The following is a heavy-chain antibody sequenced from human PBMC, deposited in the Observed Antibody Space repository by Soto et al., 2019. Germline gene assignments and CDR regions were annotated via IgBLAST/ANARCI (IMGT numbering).Heavy chain of an antibody. D-gene: IGHD3-10*01. CDR1: GGTFSSYA. J-gene: IGHJ6*02. V-gene: IGHV1-69*01. Sequence: QVQLVQSGAEVKKPGSSVKVSCKASGGTFSSYAISWVRQAPGQGLEWMGGIIPIFGTANYAQKFQGRVTITADESTSTAYMELSSLRSEDTAVYYCARAWRPTMVRGAPPNGGMDVWGQGTTVTVSS. CDR2: IIPIFGTA. CDR3: ARAWRPTMVRGAPPNGGMDV.